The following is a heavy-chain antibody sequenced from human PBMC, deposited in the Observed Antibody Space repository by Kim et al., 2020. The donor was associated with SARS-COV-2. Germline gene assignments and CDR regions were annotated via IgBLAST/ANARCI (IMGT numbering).Heavy chain of an antibody. Sequence: ASVKVSCKTSGYIFTRYSMNWVRQAPGQGVEWMGWINTNTGNPKSGQDFTGRFVFSLDTSVNTAYLEISSLNVEDTAIYYCARESDGSDPWFDPWGQGTQVTISS. CDR2: INTNTGNP. V-gene: IGHV7-4-1*02. D-gene: IGHD3-10*01. CDR3: ARESDGSDPWFDP. J-gene: IGHJ5*02. CDR1: GYIFTRYS.